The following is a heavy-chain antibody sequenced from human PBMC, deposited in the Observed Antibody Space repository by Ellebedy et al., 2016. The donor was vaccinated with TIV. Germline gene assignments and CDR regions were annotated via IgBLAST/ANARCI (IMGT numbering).Heavy chain of an antibody. CDR1: GFTFSSYS. Sequence: GESLKISXAASGFTFSSYSMNWVRQAPGKGLEWVSYISSSSSTIYYADSVKGRFTISRDNAKNSLYLQMNSLRDEDTAVYYCARGRSSGRTAFDVWGQGTMVPVSS. V-gene: IGHV3-48*02. CDR3: ARGRSSGRTAFDV. CDR2: ISSSSSTI. D-gene: IGHD3-10*01. J-gene: IGHJ3*01.